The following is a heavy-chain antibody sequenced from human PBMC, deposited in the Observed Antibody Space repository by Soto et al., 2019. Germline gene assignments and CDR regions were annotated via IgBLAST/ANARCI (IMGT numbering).Heavy chain of an antibody. CDR1: GLTFSNYA. Sequence: EVQLLESGGGLVQPGGFLRLSCAASGLTFSNYAMSWVRQAPGKGLEWVSSIGGRGDNTYYAESVEGRFTISRDISKTALYLHMNSLRVDDTAIYYCANYYDSSGYPHGFFQHWGQGTLVTVSS. CDR2: IGGRGDNT. V-gene: IGHV3-23*01. D-gene: IGHD3-22*01. J-gene: IGHJ1*01. CDR3: ANYYDSSGYPHGFFQH.